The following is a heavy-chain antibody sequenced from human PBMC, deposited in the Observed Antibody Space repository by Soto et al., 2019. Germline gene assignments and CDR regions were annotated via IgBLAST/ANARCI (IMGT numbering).Heavy chain of an antibody. V-gene: IGHV4-39*01. Sequence: SETLSLTCTVSGGSISSSSYYWGWIRQPPGKGLEWIGSIYYSGSTYYNPSLKSRVTISVDTSKNQFSLKLSSVTAADTAVYYCARHEGGQYIAAAGRRDYYYYYMDVWGKGTTVTVSS. CDR3: ARHEGGQYIAAAGRRDYYYYYMDV. J-gene: IGHJ6*03. CDR1: GGSISSSSYY. D-gene: IGHD6-13*01. CDR2: IYYSGST.